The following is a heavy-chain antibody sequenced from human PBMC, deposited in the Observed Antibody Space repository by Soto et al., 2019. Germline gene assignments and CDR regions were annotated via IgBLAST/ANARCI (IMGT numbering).Heavy chain of an antibody. V-gene: IGHV3-72*01. CDR3: ARVAYRRTGDFDF. D-gene: IGHD2-21*01. CDR1: GFTFSDHY. CDR2: TRDKARSYTT. Sequence: GGSLRLSCAASGFTFSDHYMDWVRQAPGKGLEWVGRTRDKARSYTTEYAASVKGRFTISRDDSKNSLYLQLNSLKIEDTAVYYCARVAYRRTGDFDFWGQGTLVTVSS. J-gene: IGHJ4*02.